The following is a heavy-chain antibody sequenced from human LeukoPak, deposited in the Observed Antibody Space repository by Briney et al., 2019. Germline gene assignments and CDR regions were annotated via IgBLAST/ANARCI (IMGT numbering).Heavy chain of an antibody. V-gene: IGHV3-21*01. Sequence: PGGSLRLSCVVSGFTLSSNYMNWVRQAPGKGLEWVSSISSSSSYIYYADSVKGRFTISRDNAKNSLYLQMNSLRAEDTAVYFCAREISYGDYPSGDAFDNWGQGTMVTVSS. CDR2: ISSSSSYI. CDR1: GFTLSSNY. D-gene: IGHD4-17*01. J-gene: IGHJ3*02. CDR3: AREISYGDYPSGDAFDN.